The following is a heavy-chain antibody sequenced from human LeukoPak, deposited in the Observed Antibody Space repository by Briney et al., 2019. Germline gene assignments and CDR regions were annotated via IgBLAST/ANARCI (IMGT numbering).Heavy chain of an antibody. CDR3: ARDGFNGDYNHYYYYMDV. CDR1: GFTFSSYS. J-gene: IGHJ6*03. V-gene: IGHV3-21*01. CDR2: ISSSSSYI. Sequence: GGSLRLSCAASGFTFSSYSMNWVRQAPGKGLEWVSSISSSSSYIYYADSVKGRFTISRDNAKNSLYLQMNSLRAEDTAVYYCARDGFNGDYNHYYYYMDVWGKGTTVTVSS. D-gene: IGHD4-17*01.